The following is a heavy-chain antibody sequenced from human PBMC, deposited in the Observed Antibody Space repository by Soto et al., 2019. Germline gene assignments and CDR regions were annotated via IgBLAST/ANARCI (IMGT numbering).Heavy chain of an antibody. J-gene: IGHJ4*02. CDR3: ARSRGGIAAAGTDLDY. CDR2: INPNSGGT. Sequence: ASVKVSCKASGYTFTGYYMHWVRQAPGQGLEWMGWINPNSGGTNYAQKFQGWVTMTRDTSISTAYMELSRLRSDDTAVYYCARSRGGIAAAGTDLDYWGQGTLVTVSS. V-gene: IGHV1-2*04. D-gene: IGHD6-13*01. CDR1: GYTFTGYY.